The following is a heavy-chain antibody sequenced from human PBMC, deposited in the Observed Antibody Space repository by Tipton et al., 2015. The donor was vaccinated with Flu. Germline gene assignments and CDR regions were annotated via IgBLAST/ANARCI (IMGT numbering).Heavy chain of an antibody. CDR1: GGSISIVSYY. Sequence: TLSLTCTVSGGSISIVSYYWGWIRQPPGKGLEWIGNIHHRGSTYYSPSLKSRVTISMDTSKNQFSLTLISVTAADTAIYYCARDRPYGDFSETLDYWGQGMLVTISS. V-gene: IGHV4-39*07. CDR3: ARDRPYGDFSETLDY. D-gene: IGHD4-17*01. J-gene: IGHJ4*02. CDR2: IHHRGST.